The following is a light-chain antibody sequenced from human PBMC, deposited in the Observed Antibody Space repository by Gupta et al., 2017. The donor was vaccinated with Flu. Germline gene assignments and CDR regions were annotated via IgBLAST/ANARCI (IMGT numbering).Light chain of an antibody. J-gene: IGKJ3*01. Sequence: EIVMTQSPATLSVSPGQGATLSCRASQGISNNLAWYQHKPGQAPRLLIYRASTRATGIPDRFSGSGSGTEFTLTIDSLQSGDFAVYYCQQYNIWPRSFGPGTKVDIK. CDR1: QGISNN. V-gene: IGKV3-15*01. CDR2: RAS. CDR3: QQYNIWPRS.